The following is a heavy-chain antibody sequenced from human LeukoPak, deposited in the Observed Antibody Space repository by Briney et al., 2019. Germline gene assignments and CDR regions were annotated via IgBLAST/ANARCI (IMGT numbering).Heavy chain of an antibody. V-gene: IGHV4-59*08. D-gene: IGHD4-23*01. CDR2: IYYSGST. CDR1: GGSISSYY. Sequence: SETLSLTCTVSGGSISSYYWSWIRQPPGKGLEWIGYIYYSGSTNYNPSLKSRVTISVDTSKNQFSLKLSSVTAADTAVYYCAXHTPDYGGNLSTXGHFDYWGQGTLVTVSS. CDR3: AXHTPDYGGNLSTXGHFDY. J-gene: IGHJ4*02.